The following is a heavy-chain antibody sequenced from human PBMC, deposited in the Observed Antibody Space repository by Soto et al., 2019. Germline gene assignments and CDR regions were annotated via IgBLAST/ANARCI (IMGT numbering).Heavy chain of an antibody. J-gene: IGHJ4*02. CDR3: ARASPRGRYFDWLIFPLGH. D-gene: IGHD3-9*01. Sequence: AGGSLRLSCAASGFSFDDYGMSWVRQVPGKRLEWVAGINWNGRTKDYVDSVKGRFTISRDTAKSSVYLQMNSLRAEDTALYFCARASPRGRYFDWLIFPLGHWGQGTLVTVSS. V-gene: IGHV3-20*04. CDR2: INWNGRTK. CDR1: GFSFDDYG.